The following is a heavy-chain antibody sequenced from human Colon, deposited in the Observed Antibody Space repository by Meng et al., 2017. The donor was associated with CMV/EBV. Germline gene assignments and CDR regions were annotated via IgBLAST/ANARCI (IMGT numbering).Heavy chain of an antibody. CDR3: ARDVSRSAAIY. Sequence: GESLKISCAASGFTFSSYTMNWVRQAPGKGLEWVSSIGSSSSYKYYADSVKGRFTISRDNAKNSLYLQMNSLRAEDTAVYYCARDVSRSAAIYWGQGTLVT. D-gene: IGHD2-2*01. V-gene: IGHV3-21*01. J-gene: IGHJ4*02. CDR2: IGSSSSYK. CDR1: GFTFSSYT.